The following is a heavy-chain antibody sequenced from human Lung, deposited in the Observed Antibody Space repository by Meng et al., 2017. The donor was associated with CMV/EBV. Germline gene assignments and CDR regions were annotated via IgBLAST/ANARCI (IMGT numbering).Heavy chain of an antibody. D-gene: IGHD2-2*02. CDR2: ISSSADTK. CDR1: GFTFSNYE. V-gene: IGHV3-48*03. CDR3: TRVASFAIAFDF. J-gene: IGHJ4*02. Sequence: SMKISCAASGFTFSNYEMNWVRQAPGEVLEWISYISSSADTKYYADSVKGRFTISRDNTKKSLFLQKNSLRAEDTAVYYCTRVASFAIAFDFWGQGALVTVSS.